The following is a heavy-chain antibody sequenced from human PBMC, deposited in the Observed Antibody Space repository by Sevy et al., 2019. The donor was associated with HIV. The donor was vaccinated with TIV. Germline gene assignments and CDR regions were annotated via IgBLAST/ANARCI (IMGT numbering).Heavy chain of an antibody. J-gene: IGHJ6*02. CDR1: GFTFSSYA. D-gene: IGHD2-8*02. CDR2: IYSGGST. CDR3: ATQGRYCTGGVCYTGGDYYYYGMDV. V-gene: IGHV3-53*01. Sequence: GGSLRLSCAASGFTFSSYAMTWVRQAPGKGLEWVSVIYSGGSTYYADSVKGRFTISRDNSKNTLYLQMNSLRAEDTAVYYCATQGRYCTGGVCYTGGDYYYYGMDVWGQGTTVTVSS.